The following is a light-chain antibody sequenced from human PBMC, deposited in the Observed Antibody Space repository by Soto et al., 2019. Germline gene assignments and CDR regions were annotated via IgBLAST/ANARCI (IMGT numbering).Light chain of an antibody. Sequence: DIVMTQSPDSLAVSLGERATINCKSSQSVLYSSNNKNYLAWYQQKPGQPPKLLIYWASTRESGVPDRFSGSGSWTEFALTISSLQAEDVAVYYCQQYYSTPPVTFGPGTKVDIK. CDR3: QQYYSTPPVT. CDR1: QSVLYSSNNKNY. V-gene: IGKV4-1*01. J-gene: IGKJ3*01. CDR2: WAS.